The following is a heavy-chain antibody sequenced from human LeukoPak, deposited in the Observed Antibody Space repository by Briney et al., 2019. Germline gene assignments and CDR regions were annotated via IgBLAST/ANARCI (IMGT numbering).Heavy chain of an antibody. D-gene: IGHD4-23*01. CDR1: GFTFSSYA. CDR2: ISGSGGST. Sequence: GGSLRLSCAASGFTFSSYAMSWVRQAPGKGLEWVSAISGSGGSTYYADSVKGRFTISRDNSKDTLYLQMNSLRAEDTAVYYCAKEGNDYYYYGMDVWGQGTTVTVSS. J-gene: IGHJ6*02. CDR3: AKEGNDYYYYGMDV. V-gene: IGHV3-23*01.